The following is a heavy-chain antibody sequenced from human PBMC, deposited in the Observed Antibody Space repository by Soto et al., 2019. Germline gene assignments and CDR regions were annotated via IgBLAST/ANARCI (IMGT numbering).Heavy chain of an antibody. CDR2: ISGSSRYT. D-gene: IGHD6-19*01. CDR1: GFNFSDHY. Sequence: GGSLRLSCAASGFNFSDHYMNWIRQAPGKGLEWVSYISGSSRYTNFADSVKGRFTISRDNAKNSLYIQMNSLRAEDTAVYYCARHTSGWHQYDYWGQGTQVTVSS. J-gene: IGHJ4*02. CDR3: ARHTSGWHQYDY. V-gene: IGHV3-11*06.